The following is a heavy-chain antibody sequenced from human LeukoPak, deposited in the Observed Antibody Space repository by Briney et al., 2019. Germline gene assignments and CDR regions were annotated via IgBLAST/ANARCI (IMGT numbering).Heavy chain of an antibody. Sequence: PSETLSLTCTVSGGSISSYYWSWIRQPPGKGLEWIGYIFYTGRSTNYNPSVSNTVTISIDTSKNQFSLKLSSVTAADTAVYYCARVNTLYYYDSRGNQYYIAQWGQRILFTVSS. CDR3: ARVNTLYYYDSRGNQYYIAQ. V-gene: IGHV4-59*01. D-gene: IGHD3-22*01. CDR2: IFYTGRST. CDR1: GGSISSYY. J-gene: IGHJ1*01.